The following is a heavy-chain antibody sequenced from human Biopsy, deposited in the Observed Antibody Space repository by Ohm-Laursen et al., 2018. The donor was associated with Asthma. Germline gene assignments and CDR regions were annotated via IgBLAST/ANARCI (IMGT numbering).Heavy chain of an antibody. Sequence: SLRLSCAASGFTFRDYYMTWIRQAPGKGLEWVAYISSRGSNIFYADSVKGRFTISRDNSKNMLFLQMNSLRAEDTAVYYCLRDTLGYYFDIWGQGTQVTVSS. V-gene: IGHV3-11*01. J-gene: IGHJ4*02. D-gene: IGHD6-13*01. CDR3: LRDTLGYYFDI. CDR1: GFTFRDYY. CDR2: ISSRGSNI.